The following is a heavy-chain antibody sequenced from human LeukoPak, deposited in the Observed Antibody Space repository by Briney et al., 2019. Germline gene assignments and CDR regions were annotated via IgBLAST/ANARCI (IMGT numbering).Heavy chain of an antibody. CDR1: GYTFTGYY. D-gene: IGHD2-15*01. CDR3: ARDPNYCSGGSCPLGY. J-gene: IGHJ4*02. CDR2: INPNSGGT. Sequence: ASVKVSCKASGYTFTGYYMHWVRQAPGQGLEWMGWINPNSGGTNYAQKFQGRVTMTRDASISTAYMELSRLRSDDTAVYYCARDPNYCSGGSCPLGYWGQGTLVTVSS. V-gene: IGHV1-2*02.